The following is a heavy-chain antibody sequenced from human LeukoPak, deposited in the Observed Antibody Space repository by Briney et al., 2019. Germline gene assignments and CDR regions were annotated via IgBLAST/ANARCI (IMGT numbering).Heavy chain of an antibody. J-gene: IGHJ4*02. CDR2: IHSDGTTT. CDR3: ARDHGYGGRFDFDY. Sequence: GGPLRLSCAASGFTFSSYWMHWVRQAPGKGLVWVSRIHSDGTTTSYADSVKGRFTISRDNAKNTLYLQMNSLRAEDTAVYYCARDHGYGGRFDFDYWGQGTLVTVSS. D-gene: IGHD4-23*01. V-gene: IGHV3-74*01. CDR1: GFTFSSYW.